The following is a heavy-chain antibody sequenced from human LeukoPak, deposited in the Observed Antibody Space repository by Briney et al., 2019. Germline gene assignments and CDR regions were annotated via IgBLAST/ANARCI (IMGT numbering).Heavy chain of an antibody. Sequence: LTGGSLRLSCSASGFTFSNYAMHWVRQAPGKALEYVSAISSNGGKTFYADPMKGRITISRDDSKNTLYLQMRGLRIEDTAVFYCVKGSEAYCDSKSDYWGQGTLVTVSS. CDR3: VKGSEAYCDSKSDY. J-gene: IGHJ4*02. CDR1: GFTFSNYA. V-gene: IGHV3-64D*09. D-gene: IGHD2/OR15-2a*01. CDR2: ISSNGGKT.